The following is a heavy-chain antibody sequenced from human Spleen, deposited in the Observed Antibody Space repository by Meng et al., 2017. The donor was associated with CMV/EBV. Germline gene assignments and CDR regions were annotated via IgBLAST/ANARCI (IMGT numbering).Heavy chain of an antibody. CDR1: VSVSSSNW. CDR3: ARDRDDVEVDNYWFDP. V-gene: IGHV4/OR15-8*02. D-gene: IGHD2-15*01. Sequence: VSVSSSNWWSWVRRPPAGGLGSIEAIYRRGYPQYNPSLTSQVTISIDKSKHQFSLKLPSVTLADTAMYSCARDRDDVEVDNYWFDPWGQGTLVTVSS. J-gene: IGHJ5*02. CDR2: IYRRGYP.